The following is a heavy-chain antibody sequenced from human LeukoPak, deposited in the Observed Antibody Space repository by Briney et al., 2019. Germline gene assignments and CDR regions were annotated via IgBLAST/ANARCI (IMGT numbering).Heavy chain of an antibody. Sequence: SETLSLTCTVSGDSISSYYWSWIRQPPGRGLEWIGYIYDSGITNYNASLISRVTISVDTSKNQFSLKLTSVTPADTAVYYCARGGGTLDYWGQGTLVTVSS. CDR1: GDSISSYY. D-gene: IGHD3-16*01. CDR2: IYDSGIT. CDR3: ARGGGTLDY. V-gene: IGHV4-59*01. J-gene: IGHJ4*02.